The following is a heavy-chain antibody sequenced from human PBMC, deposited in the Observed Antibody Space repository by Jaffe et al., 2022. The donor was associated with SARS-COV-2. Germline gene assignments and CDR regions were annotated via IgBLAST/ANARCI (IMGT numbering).Heavy chain of an antibody. CDR1: GFTFSLYD. D-gene: IGHD5-12*01. J-gene: IGHJ2*01. CDR2: FSVRTGET. CDR3: AREGYNYWYFDL. V-gene: IGHV3-23*01. Sequence: EVQLLESGGALVQPGGSLRLSCAASGFTFSLYDMTWIRQTPGKGLEWVSAFSVRTGETTYADSVKGRFTISRDNSQNRMYLQMDSVRADDTALYYCAREGYNYWYFDLWGRGTLVTVSS.